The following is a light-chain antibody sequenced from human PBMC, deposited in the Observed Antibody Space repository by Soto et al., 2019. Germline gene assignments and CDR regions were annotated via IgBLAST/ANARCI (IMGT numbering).Light chain of an antibody. V-gene: IGKV3-15*01. CDR1: QSVNSN. CDR3: QQYNNWPPLT. J-gene: IGKJ4*01. CDR2: GAS. Sequence: EIVMTQSPATLSVSPGERATLSCRASQSVNSNLAWYQQKPGQAPRLLIYGASTRATGIPARFSGSGSGIDFTLTISSLQSEDFAVYYCQQYNNWPPLTFGGGTKVEIK.